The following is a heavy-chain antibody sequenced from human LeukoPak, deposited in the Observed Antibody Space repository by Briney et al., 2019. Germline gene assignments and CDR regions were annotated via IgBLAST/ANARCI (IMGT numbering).Heavy chain of an antibody. Sequence: KTSETLSLTCTVSGDITHYWGWIRQPPGKGLECIGSIYFSGSTCYNPSLRSRVTISLDTSKKQLSLKLSSVTAADTAVYYCARSRRRYSSSSFDYWGQGTLVTVSS. V-gene: IGHV4-39*01. J-gene: IGHJ4*02. CDR3: ARSRRRYSSSSFDY. CDR2: IYFSGST. D-gene: IGHD6-6*01. CDR1: GDITHY.